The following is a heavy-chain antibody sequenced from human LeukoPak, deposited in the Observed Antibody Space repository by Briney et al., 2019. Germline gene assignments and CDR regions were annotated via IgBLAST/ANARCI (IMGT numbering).Heavy chain of an antibody. CDR3: AKCMSGSGVCLNFDS. CDR1: GFTFTTYA. Sequence: QPGGSLRLSCEASGFTFTTYAMSWVRQAPGKGLQWVSGISSGDSSTYYTDSVKGRFTISRDNSKNTLYLQISSLRAEDTAVYYCAKCMSGSGVCLNFDSWGQGVLVTVSS. CDR2: ISSGDSST. J-gene: IGHJ4*02. V-gene: IGHV3-23*01. D-gene: IGHD2-21*02.